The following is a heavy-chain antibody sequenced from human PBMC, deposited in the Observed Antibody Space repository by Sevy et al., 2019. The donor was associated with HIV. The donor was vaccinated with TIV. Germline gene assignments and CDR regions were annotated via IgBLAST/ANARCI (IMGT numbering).Heavy chain of an antibody. CDR1: GFTFSSYG. V-gene: IGHV3-30*18. CDR3: AKDRALPTVNQSYYYYYGMDV. CDR2: ISYDGSKK. D-gene: IGHD4-17*01. Sequence: GGSLRLSCAASGFTFSSYGMHWVRLAPGKGLEWVALISYDGSKKYYADSVKGRFTISRDNSKNTLYLQMNSLRAEDRAVYYGAKDRALPTVNQSYYYYYGMDVWGQGTTVTVSS. J-gene: IGHJ6*02.